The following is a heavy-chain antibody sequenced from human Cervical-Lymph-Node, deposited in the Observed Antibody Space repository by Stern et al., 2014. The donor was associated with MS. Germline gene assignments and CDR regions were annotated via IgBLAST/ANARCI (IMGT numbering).Heavy chain of an antibody. CDR1: GFTFDDYA. D-gene: IGHD3-3*01. J-gene: IGHJ4*02. CDR3: AKGSGGSGYYPVALDY. Sequence: EVQLVESGGGLVQPGRVLRLSCAASGFTFDDYAMHWVRQAPGQGLEWVSGITWNSVSVGYADSVKGRFTISRDNAKNSLYLQMNSLRGDDTALYYCAKGSGGSGYYPVALDYWGQGTLVTVSS. V-gene: IGHV3-9*01. CDR2: ITWNSVSV.